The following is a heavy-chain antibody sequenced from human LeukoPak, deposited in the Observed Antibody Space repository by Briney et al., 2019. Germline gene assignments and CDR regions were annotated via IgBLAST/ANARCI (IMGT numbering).Heavy chain of an antibody. V-gene: IGHV4-39*07. J-gene: IGHJ4*02. CDR2: IYYSGST. D-gene: IGHD6-13*01. CDR1: GGSISSSSYY. CDR3: ARDLGAAAGTPLGY. Sequence: PSETLSLTCTVSGGSISSSSYYWGWIRQPPGKGLEWIGSIYYSGSTYYNPSLKSRVTISVDTSKNQFSLKLSSVTAADTAVYYCARDLGAAAGTPLGYWGQGTLVTVSS.